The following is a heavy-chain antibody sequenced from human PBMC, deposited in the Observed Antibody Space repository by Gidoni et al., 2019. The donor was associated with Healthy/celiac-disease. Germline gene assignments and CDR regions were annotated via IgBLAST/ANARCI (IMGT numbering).Heavy chain of an antibody. D-gene: IGHD2-15*01. CDR1: GGSISSYY. J-gene: IGHJ6*02. CDR2: IYYSGST. Sequence: QVQLQESGPGLVKPSETLSLTCTVSGGSISSYYWSWIRQPPGKGLEWIGYIYYSGSTNYNPSLKSRVTISVDTSKNQFSLKLSSVTAADTAVYYCARVGGNSLLYGMDVWGQGTTVTVSS. CDR3: ARVGGNSLLYGMDV. V-gene: IGHV4-59*01.